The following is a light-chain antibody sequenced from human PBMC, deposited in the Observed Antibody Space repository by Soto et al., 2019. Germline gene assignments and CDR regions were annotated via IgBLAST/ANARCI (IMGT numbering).Light chain of an antibody. Sequence: QSVLTQPPSVSAAPRQRVTISCSGSSTNIGTKGVNWYQQHPGKAPKLLIYYDDLLASGVYDRFSGSKSGTSASLVISGLQPEDEADYYSAAWDDSLNGSVVFGGGT. V-gene: IGLV1-36*01. CDR2: YDD. CDR3: AAWDDSLNGSVV. CDR1: STNIGTKG. J-gene: IGLJ2*01.